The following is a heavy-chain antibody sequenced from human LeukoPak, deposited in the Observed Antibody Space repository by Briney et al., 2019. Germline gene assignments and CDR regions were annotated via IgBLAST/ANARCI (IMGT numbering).Heavy chain of an antibody. CDR2: INHSGST. J-gene: IGHJ4*02. D-gene: IGHD5-18*01. V-gene: IGHV4-34*01. CDR3: ARAGGVDTAMDANFDY. CDR1: GGSFSGYY. Sequence: SETLSLTCAVYGGSFSGYYWSWIRQPPGKGLEWIGEINHSGSTNYNPSLKSRVTISVDTSKNHFSLRLSSVTAADTAMYYCARAGGVDTAMDANFDYWGQGTLVTVSS.